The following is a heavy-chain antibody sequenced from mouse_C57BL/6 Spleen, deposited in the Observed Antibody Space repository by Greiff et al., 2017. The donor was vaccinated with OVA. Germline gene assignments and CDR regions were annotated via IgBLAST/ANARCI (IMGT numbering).Heavy chain of an antibody. CDR3: ARDYHYAMDY. V-gene: IGHV5-4*01. CDR2: ISDGGSYT. Sequence: EVMLVESGGGLVKPGGSLKLSCAASGFTFSSYAMSWVRQTPEKRLEWVATISDGGSYTYYPDNVKGRFTISRDNAKNNLYLQMSHLKSEDTAMYYCARDYHYAMDYWGQGTSVTVSS. J-gene: IGHJ4*01. CDR1: GFTFSSYA.